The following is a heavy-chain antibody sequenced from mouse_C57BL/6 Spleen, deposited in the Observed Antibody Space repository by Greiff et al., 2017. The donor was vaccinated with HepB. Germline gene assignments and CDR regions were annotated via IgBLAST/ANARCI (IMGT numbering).Heavy chain of an antibody. CDR2: INPSSGYT. Sequence: VQLQESGAELAKPGASVKLSCKASGYTFTSYWMHWVKQRPGQGLEWIGYINPSSGYTKSNQKFKDKAKLTADKSSSTAYMQLRSLTYEDSAVYSCATAGAQASGAMYYCVQGTSVTVSS. J-gene: IGHJ4*01. CDR3: ATAGAQASGAMYY. V-gene: IGHV1-7*01. CDR1: GYTFTSYW. D-gene: IGHD3-2*02.